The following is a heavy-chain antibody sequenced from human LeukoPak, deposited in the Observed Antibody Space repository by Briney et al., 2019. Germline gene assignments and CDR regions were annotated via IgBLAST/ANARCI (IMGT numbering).Heavy chain of an antibody. Sequence: PSQTLSLTCAISGDSVSSNSAAWNWIRQSPSRGLEWLGRTYYRSKWYNDYAVSVKSRITINPDTSKNQFSLQLNSVTPEDTAVYYCARGIAVAPQAQEFFDYWGQGTLVTVSS. CDR2: TYYRSKWYN. V-gene: IGHV6-1*01. D-gene: IGHD6-19*01. J-gene: IGHJ4*02. CDR1: GDSVSSNSAA. CDR3: ARGIAVAPQAQEFFDY.